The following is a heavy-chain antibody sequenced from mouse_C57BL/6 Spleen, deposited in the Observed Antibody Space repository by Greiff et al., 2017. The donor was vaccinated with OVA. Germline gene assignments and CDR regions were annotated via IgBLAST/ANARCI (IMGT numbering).Heavy chain of an antibody. Sequence: VQLQQPGAELVKPGASVKLSCKASGYTFTSYWMHWVKQRPGRGLEWIGRIDPNSGGTKYNEKFKSKATLTVDKPSSTAYMQRSSRTSEDTAVDYCARGWVIPAWLAYWGQGTRVTVSA. V-gene: IGHV1-72*01. CDR3: ARGWVIPAWLAY. D-gene: IGHD2-3*01. J-gene: IGHJ3*01. CDR1: GYTFTSYW. CDR2: IDPNSGGT.